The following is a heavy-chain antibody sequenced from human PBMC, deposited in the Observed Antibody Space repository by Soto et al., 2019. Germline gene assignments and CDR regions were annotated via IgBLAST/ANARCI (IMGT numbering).Heavy chain of an antibody. CDR3: ARIEGYYANPFDY. Sequence: SETLSLTCTVSGGSISSSSYYWGWIRQPPGKGLEWIGSIYYSGSTYYNPSLKSRVTISVDTSKNQFSLKLSSVTAADTAVYYCARIEGYYANPFDYWGQGTMVTVSS. CDR1: GGSISSSSYY. CDR2: IYYSGST. J-gene: IGHJ4*02. D-gene: IGHD3-16*01. V-gene: IGHV4-39*01.